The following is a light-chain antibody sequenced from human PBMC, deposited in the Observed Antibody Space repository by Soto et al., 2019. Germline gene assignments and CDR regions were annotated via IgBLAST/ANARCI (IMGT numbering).Light chain of an antibody. CDR3: QQTYSTPWT. CDR2: DAA. J-gene: IGKJ1*01. CDR1: QNIDSY. Sequence: DIQMTQSPSSLSASVRDRVTITCRASQNIDSYLNWYQQRPGKAPRLLIHDAASLQSGVPSRFSGSGSGTDFALTINSLQPEDFATIYCQQTYSTPWTFGQGTRVEIK. V-gene: IGKV1-39*01.